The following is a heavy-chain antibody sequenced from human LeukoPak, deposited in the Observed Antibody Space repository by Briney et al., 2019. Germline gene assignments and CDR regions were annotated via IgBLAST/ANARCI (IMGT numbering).Heavy chain of an antibody. V-gene: IGHV3-33*01. CDR3: ARERIAAAGIFAY. Sequence: RRSLRLSCAASGFTFSSYGMHWVRQAPGKGLEWVAVIWYDGSNKYYADSVKGRFTISRDNSKNTLYLQMNSLRAEDTPVYYCARERIAAAGIFAYWGQGTLVTVSS. J-gene: IGHJ4*02. CDR1: GFTFSSYG. D-gene: IGHD6-13*01. CDR2: IWYDGSNK.